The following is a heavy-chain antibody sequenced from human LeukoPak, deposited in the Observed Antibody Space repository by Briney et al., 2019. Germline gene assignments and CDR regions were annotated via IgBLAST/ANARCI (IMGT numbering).Heavy chain of an antibody. CDR3: ARESGFGELFPFSFDY. CDR1: GFTFSNYA. V-gene: IGHV3-66*01. CDR2: IYSGGNT. J-gene: IGHJ4*02. D-gene: IGHD3-10*01. Sequence: TGGSLRLSCAASGFTFSNYAMSWVRQAPGKGLEWVSVIYSGGNTYYADSVKGRFTISRDNSKNTLYLQMNSLGAEDTAVYYCARESGFGELFPFSFDYWGQGTLVTVSS.